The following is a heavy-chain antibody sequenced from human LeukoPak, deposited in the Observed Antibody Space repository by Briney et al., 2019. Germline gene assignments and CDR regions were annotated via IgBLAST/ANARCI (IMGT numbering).Heavy chain of an antibody. CDR1: GGSISSYY. J-gene: IGHJ6*03. CDR3: ARLHPDTSLTPYYYYIYV. D-gene: IGHD5-18*01. CDR2: IYYSGST. Sequence: PSETLSLTCTVSGGSISSYYWSWIRQPPGKGLECIGYIYYSGSTNYNPTLKSRLTISIDTSMNQFSLMLSSVTAADTAVYYCARLHPDTSLTPYYYYIYVWGKGTTVTVSS. V-gene: IGHV4-59*08.